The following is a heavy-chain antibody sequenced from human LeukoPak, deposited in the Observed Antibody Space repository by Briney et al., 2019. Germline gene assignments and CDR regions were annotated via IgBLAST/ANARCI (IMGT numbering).Heavy chain of an antibody. J-gene: IGHJ4*02. V-gene: IGHV3-20*04. CDR3: ARVSGTSFDY. D-gene: IGHD1-20*01. CDR2: INWNGGST. Sequence: GGSLRLSCAASGFTFDDYAMHWVRQAPGKGLEWVSGINWNGGSTGYADSVKGRFTISRDNAKNSLYLQMNSLRAEDTALYYCARVSGTSFDYWGQGTLVTVSS. CDR1: GFTFDDYA.